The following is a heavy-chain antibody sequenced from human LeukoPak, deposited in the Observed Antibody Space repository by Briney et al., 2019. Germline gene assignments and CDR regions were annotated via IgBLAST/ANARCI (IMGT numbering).Heavy chain of an antibody. J-gene: IGHJ5*02. CDR2: ISYDGSNK. Sequence: GRSLRLSCAASGFTLSSYAMHWVRQAPGKGLEWVAVISYDGSNKYYADSVKGRFTISRDNSKNTLYLQMNSLRAEDTAVYYCAREGEPRYNWFDPWGQGTLVTVSS. CDR3: AREGEPRYNWFDP. V-gene: IGHV3-30*04. D-gene: IGHD1-26*01. CDR1: GFTLSSYA.